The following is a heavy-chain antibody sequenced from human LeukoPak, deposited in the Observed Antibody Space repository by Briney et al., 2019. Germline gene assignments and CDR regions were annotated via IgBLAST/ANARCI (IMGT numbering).Heavy chain of an antibody. V-gene: IGHV3-21*01. CDR2: ISSSSSYI. CDR1: GFTFSSYS. J-gene: IGHJ6*02. Sequence: PGGSLRLSCAASGFTFSSYSMNWVRQAPGKGLEWVSSISSSSSYIYYADSVKGRFTISRDNAKNSLYLQMNSLRAEDTAVYYCARGDEDYDSPAPHYYYYGMDVWGQGTTVTVSS. D-gene: IGHD3-22*01. CDR3: ARGDEDYDSPAPHYYYYGMDV.